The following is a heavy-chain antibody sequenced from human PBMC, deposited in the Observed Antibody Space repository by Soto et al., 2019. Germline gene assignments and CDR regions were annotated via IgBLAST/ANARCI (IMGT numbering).Heavy chain of an antibody. D-gene: IGHD4-17*01. J-gene: IGHJ4*02. CDR3: AKGDRAYGDSLYFVY. Sequence: EMQLVESGGGLVQPGRSLRLSCAASGFTFDDYAMHWVRQAPGKGLEWVSGISWDSSTIVYADSVKGRFTISRDNDKNSLSLEMNSLRAEDTAFYFCAKGDRAYGDSLYFVYWGQGPLVTVAS. CDR2: ISWDSSTI. CDR1: GFTFDDYA. V-gene: IGHV3-9*01.